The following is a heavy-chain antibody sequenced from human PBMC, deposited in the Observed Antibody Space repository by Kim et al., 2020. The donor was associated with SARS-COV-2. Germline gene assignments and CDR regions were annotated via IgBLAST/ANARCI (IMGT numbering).Heavy chain of an antibody. J-gene: IGHJ4*02. D-gene: IGHD3-22*01. CDR3: ARGAGMGGYYDNYYFDY. CDR2: IYHSGST. Sequence: SDTLSLTCAVSGGSISSGGYSWSWIRQPPGKGLEWIGYIYHSGSTYYNPSLKSRVTISVDRSKNQFSLKLSSVTAADTAVYYCARGAGMGGYYDNYYFDYWGQGTLVTVSS. V-gene: IGHV4-30-2*01. CDR1: GGSISSGGYS.